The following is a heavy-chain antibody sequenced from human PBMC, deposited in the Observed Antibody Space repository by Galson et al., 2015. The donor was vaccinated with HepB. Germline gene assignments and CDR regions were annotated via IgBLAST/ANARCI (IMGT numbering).Heavy chain of an antibody. Sequence: SLRLSCAASGFTFSRYAMSWVRQAPGKGLEWVSTISGSGGSTYYADSVKGRFTISRDNSKNTLYLQMNSLRAEDTAVYYCAKAVVTGTRNSCMDVWGQGTTVTVSS. J-gene: IGHJ6*02. CDR1: GFTFSRYA. CDR3: AKAVVTGTRNSCMDV. V-gene: IGHV3-23*01. D-gene: IGHD1-20*01. CDR2: ISGSGGST.